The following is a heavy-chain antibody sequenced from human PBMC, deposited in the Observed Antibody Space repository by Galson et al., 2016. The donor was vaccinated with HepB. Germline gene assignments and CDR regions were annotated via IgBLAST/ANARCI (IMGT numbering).Heavy chain of an antibody. J-gene: IGHJ6*03. CDR1: TLTFSCCG. CDR2: IWPDASNE. Sequence: LRLSCAASTLTFSCCGMHWVRQAPGKGLEWVAVIWPDASNEKYGDAVKGRFTISRDNSKNTLYLQMNNLRVEDTSVYYCAKEGHYGGHFYMDVWGEGTTVTVSS. CDR3: AKEGHYGGHFYMDV. D-gene: IGHD4-17*01. V-gene: IGHV3-33*06.